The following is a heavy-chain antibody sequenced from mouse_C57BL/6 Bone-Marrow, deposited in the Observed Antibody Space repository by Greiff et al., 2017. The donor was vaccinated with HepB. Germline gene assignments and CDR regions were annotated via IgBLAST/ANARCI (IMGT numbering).Heavy chain of an antibody. Sequence: QVQLQQPGAELVKPGASVKLSCKASGYTFTSYWMHWVKQRPGQGLEWIGMIHPNSGSTNYNEKFKSKATLTVDKSSSTPYMPLSSLTSEDSAVYYCARYAPRGRNYFDYWGQGTTLTVSS. J-gene: IGHJ2*01. D-gene: IGHD2-14*01. V-gene: IGHV1-64*01. CDR3: ARYAPRGRNYFDY. CDR1: GYTFTSYW. CDR2: IHPNSGST.